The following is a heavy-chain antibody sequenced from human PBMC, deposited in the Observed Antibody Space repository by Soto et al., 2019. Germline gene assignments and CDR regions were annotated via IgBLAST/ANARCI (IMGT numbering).Heavy chain of an antibody. J-gene: IGHJ6*04. V-gene: IGHV3-30*18. CDR1: GFTFSAYG. D-gene: IGHD1-26*01. CDR2: ISYEEVDT. CDR3: AKDLKVGTSEYYYCAMDV. Sequence: QVRLVESGGGVVQPGRSLRLSCAASGFTFSAYGIHWVRQAPGKGLEWVAVISYEEVDTFYADSVKGRFTISRDNAKNTVYLQINSLRTEDTAVYFCAKDLKVGTSEYYYCAMDVWGTGATVTVSS.